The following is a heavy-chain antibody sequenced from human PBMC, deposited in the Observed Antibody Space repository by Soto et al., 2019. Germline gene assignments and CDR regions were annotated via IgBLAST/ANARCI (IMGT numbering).Heavy chain of an antibody. CDR2: IYYSGST. J-gene: IGHJ3*02. CDR1: GGSISSGGYY. CDR3: AREPHSAYYYDSSGQTNAFDI. D-gene: IGHD3-22*01. Sequence: PSETLSLTCTVSGGSISSGGYYWSWIRQHPGKGLEWIGYIYYSGSTYYNPSLKSRVTISVDTSKNQFSLKLSSVTAADTAVYYCAREPHSAYYYDSSGQTNAFDIWGQGTMVTVSS. V-gene: IGHV4-31*03.